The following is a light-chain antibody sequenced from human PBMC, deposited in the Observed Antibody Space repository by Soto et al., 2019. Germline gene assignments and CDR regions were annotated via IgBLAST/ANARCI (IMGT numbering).Light chain of an antibody. CDR1: QSVSSN. V-gene: IGKV3-15*01. CDR2: GAS. J-gene: IGKJ5*01. CDR3: QQYNYWPPIT. Sequence: EIVMTQSPATLSVSPGERATLSCRASQSVSSNLAWYQQKPGQAPRLLIYGASTRATGIPARFSGSGSGIEFTLTISSLQSEDFGVYYWQQYNYWPPITFGQGTRLVIK.